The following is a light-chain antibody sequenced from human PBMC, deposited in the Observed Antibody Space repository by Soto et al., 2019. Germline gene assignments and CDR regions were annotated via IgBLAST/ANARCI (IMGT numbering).Light chain of an antibody. CDR3: QQYGNSPRT. Sequence: VLTQSPGTLSLSPGERATLSCRASQTISGTFFAWYQQRPGRAPRLLIHGASNRATGIPDRFSGSGSGTDFTLTISRLEPEDFAVYYCQQYGNSPRTFGQGNKVEIK. CDR1: QTISGTF. CDR2: GAS. J-gene: IGKJ1*01. V-gene: IGKV3-20*01.